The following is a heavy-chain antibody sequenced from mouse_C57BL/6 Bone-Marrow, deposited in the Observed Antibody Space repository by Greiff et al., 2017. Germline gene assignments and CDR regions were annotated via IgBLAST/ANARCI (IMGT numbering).Heavy chain of an antibody. D-gene: IGHD4-1*01. CDR1: GYTFTSYW. CDR3: ARCELGRGYFDV. CDR2: IYPGSGST. Sequence: VKLQQSGAELVKPGASVKMSCKASGYTFTSYWITWVKQRPGQGLEWIGDIYPGSGSTNYNEKFKSKATLTVDTSSSTAYMQLSSLTSEDSAVYYCARCELGRGYFDVWGTGTTVTVSS. J-gene: IGHJ1*03. V-gene: IGHV1-55*01.